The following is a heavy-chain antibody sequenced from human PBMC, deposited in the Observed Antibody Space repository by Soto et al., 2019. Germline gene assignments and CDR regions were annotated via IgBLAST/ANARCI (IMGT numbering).Heavy chain of an antibody. CDR2: IYHSGST. D-gene: IGHD5-18*01. V-gene: IGHV4-4*02. CDR1: GGSISSGDW. J-gene: IGHJ4*02. CDR3: ARVGRYNYGSTYYFDY. Sequence: PSETLSLTCAVSGGSISSGDWGSWVRQPPGKGLEWIGEIYHSGSTNYYPSLKSRVTISVDKSKKQFSLKLSSVTAADTDVYYCARVGRYNYGSTYYFDYWGQGTLVTVSS.